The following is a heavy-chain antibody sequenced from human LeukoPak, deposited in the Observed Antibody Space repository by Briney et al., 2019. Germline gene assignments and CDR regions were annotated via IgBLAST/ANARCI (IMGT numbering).Heavy chain of an antibody. Sequence: GGSLRLSCVASGITFSNYWMTWVRQAPGKGLEWVANIKEDGSKENYVDSVKGRFTISRDNAKNSQYLQMNSLRVEDTAVYYCVRDEVAGPLKYWGQGTLVTVSS. CDR2: IKEDGSKE. D-gene: IGHD5-12*01. J-gene: IGHJ4*02. V-gene: IGHV3-7*01. CDR1: GITFSNYW. CDR3: VRDEVAGPLKY.